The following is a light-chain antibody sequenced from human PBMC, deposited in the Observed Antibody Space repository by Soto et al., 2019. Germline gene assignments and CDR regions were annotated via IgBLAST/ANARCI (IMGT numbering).Light chain of an antibody. CDR2: EVT. V-gene: IGLV2-14*01. CDR3: SSYTNSNTWV. Sequence: QSALTQPASVSGSPGQSITISCTGTSSDVGAYNYVSWFQQHPGKAPKLLIYEVTNRPSGVSPRFSGSKSGNTASLSISEIQTEDEADYYCSSYTNSNTWVFGGGTQLTVL. CDR1: SSDVGAYNY. J-gene: IGLJ3*02.